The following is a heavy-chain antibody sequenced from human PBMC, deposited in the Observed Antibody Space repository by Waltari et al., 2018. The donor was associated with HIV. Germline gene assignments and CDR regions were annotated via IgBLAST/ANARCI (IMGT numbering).Heavy chain of an antibody. CDR2: ISSGSSFI. CDR1: GFTVSSFS. CDR3: ARALTNFGGF. D-gene: IGHD4-17*01. J-gene: IGHJ4*02. Sequence: EVQLVESGGGLVKPGGSLRLPCAGSGFTVSSFSMNWVRQAPGKGLEWVASISSGSSFIDYADSVKGRFTISRDNAKNSLYLQMKSLGVEDTALYYCARALTNFGGFWGQGTLVTVSS. V-gene: IGHV3-21*01.